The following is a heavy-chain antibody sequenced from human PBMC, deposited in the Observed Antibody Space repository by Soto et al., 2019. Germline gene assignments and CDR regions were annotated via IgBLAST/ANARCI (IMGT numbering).Heavy chain of an antibody. D-gene: IGHD6-19*01. J-gene: IGHJ4*02. V-gene: IGHV6-1*01. CDR3: ARGPYRGGWTLDN. CDR1: GDSVSSNSGA. Sequence: SQTLSLTCVISGDSVSSNSGAWNWIRQSPSRGLEWLGRTYYRSKWYNDYAVSVKSRITINPDTSKNQFSMQLDSVTPEDTAVYYCARGPYRGGWTLDNWGQGTLVTVSS. CDR2: TYYRSKWYN.